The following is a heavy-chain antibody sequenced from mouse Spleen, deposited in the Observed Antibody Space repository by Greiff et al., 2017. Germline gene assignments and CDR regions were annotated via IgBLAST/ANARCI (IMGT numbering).Heavy chain of an antibody. J-gene: IGHJ4*01. CDR3: ARVDYDLYYAMDY. D-gene: IGHD2-4*01. Sequence: VQLQQPGTELVKPGASVKLSCKASGYTFTSYWMHWVKQRPGPGLEWIGNINPSNGGTNYNEKFKSKATLTVDKSSSTAYMQLSSLTSEDSAVYYCARVDYDLYYAMDYWGQGTSVTVSS. V-gene: IGHV1-53*01. CDR1: GYTFTSYW. CDR2: INPSNGGT.